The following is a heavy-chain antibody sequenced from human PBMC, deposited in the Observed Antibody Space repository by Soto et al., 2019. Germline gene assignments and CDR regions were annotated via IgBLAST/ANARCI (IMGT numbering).Heavy chain of an antibody. D-gene: IGHD6-13*01. J-gene: IGHJ6*02. CDR2: IKSKGGGGTA. CDR1: GFSFSPAW. Sequence: EVQLVESGGCLVTPGGSLTLSCAASGFSFSPAWMNWVRQAPGKGLEWVGLIKSKGGGGTADYAAPVKGRFIISRDDSKNTIYLQMNSLKPEDTALYYCIWQQDFYYGRAVWGQGTTVTVSS. CDR3: IWQQDFYYGRAV. V-gene: IGHV3-15*07.